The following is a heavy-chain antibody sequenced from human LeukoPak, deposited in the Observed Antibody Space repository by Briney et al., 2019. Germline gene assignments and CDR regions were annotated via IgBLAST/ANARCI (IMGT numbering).Heavy chain of an antibody. CDR1: GFTFSSYG. CDR3: AKVYGFWSGFDY. J-gene: IGHJ4*02. Sequence: PGRSLRLYCAASGFTFSSYGMHWVRQAPGKGLEWVAVISYDGSNKYYADSVKGRFTISRDNSKNTLYLQMNSLRAEDTAVYYCAKVYGFWSGFDYWGQGTLVTVSS. D-gene: IGHD3-3*01. CDR2: ISYDGSNK. V-gene: IGHV3-30*18.